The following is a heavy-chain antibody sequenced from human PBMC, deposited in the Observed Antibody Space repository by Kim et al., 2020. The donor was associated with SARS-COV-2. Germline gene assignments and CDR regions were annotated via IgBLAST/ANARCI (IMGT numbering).Heavy chain of an antibody. J-gene: IGHJ4*01. V-gene: IGHV4-38-2*02. CDR2: TYYSGKT. CDR3: ARDNLNYYRSHAYYNF. Sequence: SETLSLTCTVSGDSISSGYFWGWIRQTPGKGLEWIGSTYYSGKTYYNPSLMSRVTLSMDTSKNQVSLHLTSVTAADTAVYYCARDNLNYYRSHAYYNF. CDR1: GDSISSGYF. D-gene: IGHD3-10*01.